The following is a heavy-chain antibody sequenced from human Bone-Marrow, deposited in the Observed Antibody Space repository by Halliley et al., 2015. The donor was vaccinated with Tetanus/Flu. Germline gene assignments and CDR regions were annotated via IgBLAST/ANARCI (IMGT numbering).Heavy chain of an antibody. CDR2: ISAYNGNT. V-gene: IGHV1-18*01. CDR1: GYSFSRYG. CDR3: ARGHFLIYGNRNYRRLDY. D-gene: IGHD3-10*01. Sequence: QLVQSGAEVKKPGASVRVSCKASGYSFSRYGFSWVRQAPGQGLEWMGWISAYNGNTNYAHKLEDRVTMTTDTSTTTAYMELRSLTSDDTAVYYCARGHFLIYGNRNYRRLDYWGQGTLLTVSS. J-gene: IGHJ4*02.